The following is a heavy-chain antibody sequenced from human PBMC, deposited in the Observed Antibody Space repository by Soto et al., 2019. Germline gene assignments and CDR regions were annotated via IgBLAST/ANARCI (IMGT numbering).Heavy chain of an antibody. D-gene: IGHD2-21*02. V-gene: IGHV4-59*01. CDR1: GGSISSYY. J-gene: IGHJ6*02. CDR3: ARDLQGDIENYGMDV. CDR2: IYYSGST. Sequence: SETLSLTCTVSGGSISSYYWSWIRQPPGRGLEWIGYIYYSGSTNYNPSLKSRVTISVDASKNQFSLKLSSVTAADTAVYYCARDLQGDIENYGMDVWGQGTTVTVSS.